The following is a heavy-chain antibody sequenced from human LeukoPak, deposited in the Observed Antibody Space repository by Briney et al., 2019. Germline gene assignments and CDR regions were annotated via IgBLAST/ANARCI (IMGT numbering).Heavy chain of an antibody. CDR3: AKAPVGHCSGAFCYHFDS. D-gene: IGHD2-15*01. V-gene: IGHV3-23*01. Sequence: PGGSLRLSCAASGFTFSTYAMSWVRQTPGEGLEWVAAISGDNPGTYHANSVKGRFTISRDNSKNTLHLQMSGLRAEDTARYYCAKAPVGHCSGAFCYHFDSWGQGTLVTVSS. CDR1: GFTFSTYA. CDR2: ISGDNPGT. J-gene: IGHJ4*02.